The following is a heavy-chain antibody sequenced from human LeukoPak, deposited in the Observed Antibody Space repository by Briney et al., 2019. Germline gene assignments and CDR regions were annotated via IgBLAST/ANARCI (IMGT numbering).Heavy chain of an antibody. Sequence: SETLSLTCAVYGGSFSGYYWSWIRQPPGKGLEWIGYIYHSGSTYYNPSLKSRVTISVDRSKNQFSLKLSSVTAADTAVYYCARVSEYYFDYWGQGTLVTVSS. J-gene: IGHJ4*02. CDR2: IYHSGST. CDR3: ARVSEYYFDY. CDR1: GGSFSGYY. V-gene: IGHV4-34*01.